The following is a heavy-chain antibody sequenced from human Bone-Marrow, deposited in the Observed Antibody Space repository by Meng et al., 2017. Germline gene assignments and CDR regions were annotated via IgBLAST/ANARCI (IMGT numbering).Heavy chain of an antibody. CDR1: GGSFSGDS. D-gene: IGHD2-15*01. Sequence: GSLRLSCAVSGGSFSGDSWSWIRQPPGKGLEWIGDINHSGSTNYNPSLKSRVTISVDTSKNQFSLKLRSVTAADTAVYYCARGYCVGGSCYCFDYWGQGALVTVSS. J-gene: IGHJ4*02. CDR3: ARGYCVGGSCYCFDY. CDR2: INHSGST. V-gene: IGHV4-34*01.